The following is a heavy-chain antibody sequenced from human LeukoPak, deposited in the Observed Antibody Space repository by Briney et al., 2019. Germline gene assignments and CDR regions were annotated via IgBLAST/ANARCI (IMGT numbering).Heavy chain of an antibody. CDR1: GFTFSSSA. CDR3: AKDNRRHYTSGPNPDSLH. J-gene: IGHJ4*02. V-gene: IGHV3-9*01. CDR2: ISWNSGSI. D-gene: IGHD6-19*01. Sequence: GGSLRLSCAASGFTFSSSAMSWVRQPPGKGLEWVSGISWNSGSIDYADSVKGRFTISRDNAKNSLYLQMNSLRVEDTAFYYCAKDNRRHYTSGPNPDSLHWGQGALVTVSS.